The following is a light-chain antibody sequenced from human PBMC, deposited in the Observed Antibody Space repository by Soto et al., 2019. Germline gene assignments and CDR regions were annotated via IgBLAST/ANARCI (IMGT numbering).Light chain of an antibody. V-gene: IGKV3-20*01. J-gene: IGKJ5*01. CDR1: QSVKSN. CDR3: QQYGGSPRIT. Sequence: EIVLTQSPGTLSVSPGERATLSCRASQSVKSNLAWYQQKPGQPPRLLIYGASNRATGIPDRFSGSGSGTDFTLIINRLEPEDVAIYYCQQYGGSPRITFGQGTRLEIK. CDR2: GAS.